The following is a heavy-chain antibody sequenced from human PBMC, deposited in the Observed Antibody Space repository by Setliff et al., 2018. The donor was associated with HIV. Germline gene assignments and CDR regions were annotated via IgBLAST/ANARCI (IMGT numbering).Heavy chain of an antibody. D-gene: IGHD2-2*01. Sequence: KPSETLSLTCTVSGGSISSSSYYWDWIRQPPGKGLEWIGSVFYSGSTYYKPSLKSRVTISVDTSKNQFSLKLSSVTAADTAVYYCARKGYCSSSGCPTPFDFWGQGTLVTVSS. CDR3: ARKGYCSSSGCPTPFDF. V-gene: IGHV4-39*07. J-gene: IGHJ4*02. CDR1: GGSISSSSYY. CDR2: VFYSGST.